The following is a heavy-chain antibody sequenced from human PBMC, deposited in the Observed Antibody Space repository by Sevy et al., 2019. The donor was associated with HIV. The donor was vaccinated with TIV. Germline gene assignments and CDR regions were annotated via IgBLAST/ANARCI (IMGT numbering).Heavy chain of an antibody. Sequence: GGSLRLSCAASGFTFSSYGMHWVRQAPGKGLEWVAFIRYDGSNKYYADSVKGRFTISRDNSKNTLYLQMNSLIAEDTAVYYCAKDLGSSTSGYVYYYYYGMDVWGQGTTVTVSS. CDR3: AKDLGSSTSGYVYYYYYGMDV. J-gene: IGHJ6*02. D-gene: IGHD2-2*01. CDR2: IRYDGSNK. V-gene: IGHV3-30*02. CDR1: GFTFSSYG.